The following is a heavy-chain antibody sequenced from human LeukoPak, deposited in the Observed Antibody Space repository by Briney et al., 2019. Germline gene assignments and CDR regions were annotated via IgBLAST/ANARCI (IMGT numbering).Heavy chain of an antibody. CDR1: GGSFSGYY. J-gene: IGHJ4*02. CDR2: INHSGST. V-gene: IGHV4-34*01. CDR3: AREPMYYDILTGYPLYYFDY. Sequence: SSETLSLTCAVYGGSFSGYYWSWIRQPPGKGLEWIGEINHSGSTNYNPSLKSRVTMSLDTSKNQFSLMLSSVTAADTAVYYCAREPMYYDILTGYPLYYFDYWGQGTLVTVSS. D-gene: IGHD3-9*01.